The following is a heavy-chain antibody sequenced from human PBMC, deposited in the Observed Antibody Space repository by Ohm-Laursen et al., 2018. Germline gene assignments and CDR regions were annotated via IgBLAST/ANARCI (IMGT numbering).Heavy chain of an antibody. V-gene: IGHV3-9*01. J-gene: IGHJ4*02. D-gene: IGHD3-3*01. CDR3: AKDGGGV. CDR2: ISWNSGSI. CDR1: GFTFDDYA. Sequence: SLRLSCAASGFTFDDYAMHWVRQAPGKGPEWVSGISWNSGSIGYADSVKGRFTISRDNAKNSLYLQMNSLRAEDTALYYCAKDGGGVWGQGTLVTVSS.